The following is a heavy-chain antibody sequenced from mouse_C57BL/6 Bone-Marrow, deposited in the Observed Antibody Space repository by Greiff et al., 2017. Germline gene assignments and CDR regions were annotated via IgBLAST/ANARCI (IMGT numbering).Heavy chain of an antibody. J-gene: IGHJ4*01. CDR2: IYPRDGST. V-gene: IGHV1-85*01. Sequence: QVQLQQSGPELVKPGASVKLSCKASGYTFTSYDINWVKQRPGQGLEWIGWIYPRDGSTKYNEKFQGKATLNVYTSSSTAYMELHSLTSEDSAVYFCAGRGDYEAMDYWGQGTSVTVSS. CDR1: GYTFTSYD. CDR3: AGRGDYEAMDY.